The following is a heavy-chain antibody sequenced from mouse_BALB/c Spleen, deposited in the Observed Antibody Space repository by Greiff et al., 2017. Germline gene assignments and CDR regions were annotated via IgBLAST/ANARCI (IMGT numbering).Heavy chain of an antibody. V-gene: IGHV1-62-2*01. Sequence: QVQLKESGAELVKPGASVKLSCKASGYTFTEYIIHWVKQRSGQGLEWIGWFYPGSGSIKYNEKFKDKATLTADKSSSTVYMELSRLTSEDSAVYFCARHGDYGSSHQAWFAYWGQGTLVTVSA. D-gene: IGHD1-1*01. CDR2: FYPGSGSI. CDR3: ARHGDYGSSHQAWFAY. J-gene: IGHJ3*01. CDR1: GYTFTEYI.